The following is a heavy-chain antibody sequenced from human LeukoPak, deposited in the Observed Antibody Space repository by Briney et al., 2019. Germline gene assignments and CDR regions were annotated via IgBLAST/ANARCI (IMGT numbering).Heavy chain of an antibody. Sequence: PSETLSLTCSVSGGSISSLYWSWIRQPPGKGLEWIGYIYYSGSTNYNPSLKSRVTIAVDTSKNQFSLRLNSVTAADTAVYYCAMAYSSSWYYFDYWGQGTLVTVSS. CDR3: AMAYSSSWYYFDY. V-gene: IGHV4-59*01. D-gene: IGHD6-13*01. CDR2: IYYSGST. J-gene: IGHJ4*02. CDR1: GGSISSLY.